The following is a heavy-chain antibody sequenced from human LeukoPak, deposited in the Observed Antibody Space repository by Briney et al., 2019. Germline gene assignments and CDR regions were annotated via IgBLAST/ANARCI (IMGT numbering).Heavy chain of an antibody. J-gene: IGHJ4*02. V-gene: IGHV1-2*02. CDR2: INPNSGGT. Sequence: ASVKVSCKASGYTFTGYYMHWVRQAPGQGLEWMGWINPNSGGTNYAQKFQGRVTMTRDTSISTAYMELSRLRSDDTAVYYCAREAEEVTTYDYWGQGTLVTVSS. CDR1: GYTFTGYY. D-gene: IGHD4-17*01. CDR3: AREAEEVTTYDY.